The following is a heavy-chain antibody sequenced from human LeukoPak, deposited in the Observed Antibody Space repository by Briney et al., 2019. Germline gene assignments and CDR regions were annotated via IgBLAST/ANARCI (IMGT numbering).Heavy chain of an antibody. Sequence: SQTLSLTCATSGDSVSSNSAAWNWIRQSPSRGLEWLGRTYYRSKWYNDYAVSVKSRITINPDTSKNQFSLQLNSVTPEDTAVYYCARRYYYGSGSKSGKNYYYYGMDVWGQGTTVTVSS. CDR3: ARRYYYGSGSKSGKNYYYYGMDV. CDR1: GDSVSSNSAA. J-gene: IGHJ6*02. V-gene: IGHV6-1*01. CDR2: TYYRSKWYN. D-gene: IGHD3-10*01.